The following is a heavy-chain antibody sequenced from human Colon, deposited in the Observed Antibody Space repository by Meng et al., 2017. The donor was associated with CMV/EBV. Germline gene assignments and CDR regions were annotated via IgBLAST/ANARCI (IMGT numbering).Heavy chain of an antibody. Sequence: ASVKVSCKASGYTFTSYGISWVRQAPGQGLEWMGWISAYNGNTNYAQKLQGRVTMTTDTSTGTAYMELRSLRSDDTAVYYCARYATYSGSYQNWFDPWGQGTLVTVSS. CDR2: ISAYNGNT. D-gene: IGHD1-26*01. V-gene: IGHV1-18*01. CDR1: GYTFTSYG. J-gene: IGHJ5*02. CDR3: ARYATYSGSYQNWFDP.